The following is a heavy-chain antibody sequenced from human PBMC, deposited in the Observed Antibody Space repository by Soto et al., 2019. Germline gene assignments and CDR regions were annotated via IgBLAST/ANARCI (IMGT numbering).Heavy chain of an antibody. D-gene: IGHD5-12*01. CDR3: AAGGGLPRYY. CDR2: IYHSGST. CDR1: GGSISSGGYS. Sequence: QLQLQESGSGLVKPSQTLSLTCAVSGGSISSGGYSWSWIRQPPGKGLEWIGYIYHSGSTYYNPSLKRRVTISVVRSKNQFSLKLSSVPAADTAVYYCAAGGGLPRYYWGQGTLVTVSS. J-gene: IGHJ4*02. V-gene: IGHV4-30-2*01.